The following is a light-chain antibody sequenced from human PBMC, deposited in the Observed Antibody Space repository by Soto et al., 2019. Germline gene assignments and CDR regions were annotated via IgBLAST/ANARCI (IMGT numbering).Light chain of an antibody. Sequence: EIVMTQSPGTLSLSPGERATLSCRASQSVSSRLAWYQQKPGQAPRLLISGASSRATGIPDRFSGSGSGTDFTLTISRLEPEDFAVYYCQHYGSSWTFGQGTKVDIK. CDR3: QHYGSSWT. V-gene: IGKV3-20*01. CDR1: QSVSSR. CDR2: GAS. J-gene: IGKJ1*01.